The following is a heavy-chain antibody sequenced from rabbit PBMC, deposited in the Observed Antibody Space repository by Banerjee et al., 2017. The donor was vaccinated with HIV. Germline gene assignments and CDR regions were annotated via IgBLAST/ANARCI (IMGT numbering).Heavy chain of an antibody. J-gene: IGHJ4*01. D-gene: IGHD6-1*01. CDR3: ARHSYYIYGGAGYAYATAYDL. CDR1: GFTISSYY. V-gene: IGHV1S7*01. Sequence: QQLEESGGGLVQPEGSLTLSCKASGFTISSYYMSWVRQAPGKGLEWIGTIYAGKGSTDYASWVNGRFTISSDNAQNTLYLQLNSLTVADTATYFCARHSYYIYGGAGYAYATAYDLWGQGTLVTVS. CDR2: IYAGKGST.